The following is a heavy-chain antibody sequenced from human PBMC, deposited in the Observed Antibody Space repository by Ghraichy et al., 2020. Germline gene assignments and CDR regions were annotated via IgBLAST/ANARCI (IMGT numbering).Heavy chain of an antibody. CDR2: ISYDGSNK. Sequence: GGSLRLSCAASGFTFSSYAMHWVRQAPGKGLEWVAVISYDGSNKYYADSVKGRFTISRDNSKNTLYLQMNSLRGEDTAVYYCARDQTTGTTWWFDPWGQGTLVTVSS. D-gene: IGHD1-1*01. CDR3: ARDQTTGTTWWFDP. CDR1: GFTFSSYA. V-gene: IGHV3-30-3*01. J-gene: IGHJ5*02.